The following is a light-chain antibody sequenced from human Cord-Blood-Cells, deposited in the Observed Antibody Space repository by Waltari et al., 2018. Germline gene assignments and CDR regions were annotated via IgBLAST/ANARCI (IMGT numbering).Light chain of an antibody. CDR1: SSNIGSNY. CDR3: AAWDDSLSGVV. J-gene: IGLJ2*01. CDR2: SNN. Sequence: QSVLTQPPSASGTPGQRVTISCSGSSSNIGSNYVYWYQQLPGTAPKLLIYSNNQRPSWVPDRFSCSKSGTSASLAISGLRSEDEADYYCAAWDDSLSGVVFGGGTKLTVL. V-gene: IGLV1-47*02.